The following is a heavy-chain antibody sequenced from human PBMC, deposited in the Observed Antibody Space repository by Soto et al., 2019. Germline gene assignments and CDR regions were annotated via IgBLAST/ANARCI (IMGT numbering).Heavy chain of an antibody. CDR3: ARGWFGPDV. D-gene: IGHD3-10*01. Sequence: EVQLVESGGGLVQLGGPLSPSCAASGSTFRGRSMHWARQAPGKGLAWVSGIDNAGTDSTYADSVKGRFTSSRDNAKNTLYLQMNSLRVEDTAVYYCARGWFGPDVWGKGTTVTVSS. CDR1: GSTFRGRS. V-gene: IGHV3-74*01. J-gene: IGHJ6*04. CDR2: IDNAGTDS.